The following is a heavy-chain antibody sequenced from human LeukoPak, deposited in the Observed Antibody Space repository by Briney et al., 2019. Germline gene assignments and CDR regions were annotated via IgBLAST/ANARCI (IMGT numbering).Heavy chain of an antibody. CDR1: GGSISSGGYY. D-gene: IGHD3-22*01. Sequence: SETLSLTCTVSGGSISSGGYYWTWIRQLPGKGLEYIAYISYSGSSYYSPFLKSRGTISVETSKNQLSLKLSSVTAADTAVYYCARANGFYDLAFDYWGQGTLVTVSS. CDR2: ISYSGSS. CDR3: ARANGFYDLAFDY. J-gene: IGHJ4*02. V-gene: IGHV4-31*03.